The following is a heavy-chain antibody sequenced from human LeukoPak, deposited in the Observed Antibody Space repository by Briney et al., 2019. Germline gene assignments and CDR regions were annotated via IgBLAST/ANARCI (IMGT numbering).Heavy chain of an antibody. CDR2: ISWNSGSI. D-gene: IGHD2-15*01. CDR1: GFTFDDYA. Sequence: GRSLRLSCAASGFTFDDYAMHWVRQAPVKGLEWVSGISWNSGSIGYADSVKGRFTISRDNAKNSLYLQMNSLRAEDTALYYCAKDMDIVVVVAATTGFDYWGQGTLVTVSS. CDR3: AKDMDIVVVVAATTGFDY. J-gene: IGHJ4*02. V-gene: IGHV3-9*01.